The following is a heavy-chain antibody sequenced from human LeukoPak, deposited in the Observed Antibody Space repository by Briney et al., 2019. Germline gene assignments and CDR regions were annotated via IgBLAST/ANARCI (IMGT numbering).Heavy chain of an antibody. Sequence: SGKLSCSASGGTFSSYAISWVRQAPGPGLEWMGGFIPIFGTANYTQKFQGRVTMTADESTSTAYMELSSLRAEDTAVYYCASGPHCAFWAPRGYWGQGTLVTVSS. CDR2: FIPIFGTA. CDR3: ASGPHCAFWAPRGY. CDR1: GGTFSSYA. V-gene: IGHV1-69*13. D-gene: IGHD3-3*01. J-gene: IGHJ4*02.